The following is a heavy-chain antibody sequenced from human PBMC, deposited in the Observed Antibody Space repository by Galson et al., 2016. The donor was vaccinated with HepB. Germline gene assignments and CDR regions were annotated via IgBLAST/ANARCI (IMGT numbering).Heavy chain of an antibody. Sequence: SLRLSCAASGFTFATYAIQWVRQAPGKGLEWVAVISNDGNIKYYADSVKGRFTISRDNSKNTLYLQMNSLRAEDTAVYNCAREISFKDELDYWGQGTLVTVSS. CDR3: AREISFKDELDY. J-gene: IGHJ4*02. D-gene: IGHD2-15*01. V-gene: IGHV3-30-3*01. CDR2: ISNDGNIK. CDR1: GFTFATYA.